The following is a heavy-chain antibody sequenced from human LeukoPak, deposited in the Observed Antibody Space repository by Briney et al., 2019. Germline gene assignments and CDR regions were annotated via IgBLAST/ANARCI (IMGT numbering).Heavy chain of an antibody. CDR2: INPSGGST. V-gene: IGHV1-46*02. CDR1: GYTFNGHY. D-gene: IGHD5-18*01. Sequence: ASVKVSCKAFGYTFNGHYLHWVRQAPGQGLEWMGIINPSGGSTSYAQKFQGRVTMTRDTSTSTVYMELSSLRSEDTAVYYCARAQLWLHPIFDYWGQGTLVTVSS. J-gene: IGHJ4*02. CDR3: ARAQLWLHPIFDY.